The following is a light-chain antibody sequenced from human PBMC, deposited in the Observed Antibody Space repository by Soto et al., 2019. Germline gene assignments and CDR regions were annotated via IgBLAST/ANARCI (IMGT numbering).Light chain of an antibody. J-gene: IGLJ2*01. Sequence: QSLLTQPPSASGTPGQRVTIPCSGSSSNIGSNVVNWYQQLPGTAPKLLIYSNNQRPSGVPDRFSGSKSGTSASLAISGLQSEDETDYYCASWDDSLSAVLFGGGTKVTVL. CDR2: SNN. V-gene: IGLV1-44*01. CDR3: ASWDDSLSAVL. CDR1: SSNIGSNV.